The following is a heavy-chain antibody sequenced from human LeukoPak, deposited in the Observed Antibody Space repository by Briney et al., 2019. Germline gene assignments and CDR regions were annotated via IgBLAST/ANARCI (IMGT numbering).Heavy chain of an antibody. D-gene: IGHD3-3*01. V-gene: IGHV4-34*01. Sequence: SETLSLTCAVYGGSFSGYYWSWIRQPPGKGLEWIGEINHSGSTNYNPSLKSRVTISVDTSKNPFSLKLSSVTAADTAVYYCARGGIWNYDFWSGYYGGLSYFDYWGQGTLVTVSS. CDR2: INHSGST. CDR1: GGSFSGYY. CDR3: ARGGIWNYDFWSGYYGGLSYFDY. J-gene: IGHJ4*02.